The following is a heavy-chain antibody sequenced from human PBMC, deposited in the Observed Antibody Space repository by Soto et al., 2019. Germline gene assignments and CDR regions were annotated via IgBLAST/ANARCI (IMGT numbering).Heavy chain of an antibody. CDR1: GYTLTNFG. CDR2: ISPYNGNT. CDR3: ARGRDYGDFYFDY. V-gene: IGHV1-18*01. D-gene: IGHD4-17*01. J-gene: IGHJ4*02. Sequence: QVQLVQSGAEVKKPGASVKVSCKASGYTLTNFGINWVRQAPGLGLEWVGWISPYNGNTQTVEKLQGRVTMTTDTSTSTAYMELRSLRSDDTAGYYCARGRDYGDFYFDYWGQGTLVTVSS.